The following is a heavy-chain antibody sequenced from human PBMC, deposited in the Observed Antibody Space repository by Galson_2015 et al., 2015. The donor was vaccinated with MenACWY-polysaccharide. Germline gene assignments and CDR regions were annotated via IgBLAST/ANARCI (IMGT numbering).Heavy chain of an antibody. J-gene: IGHJ4*02. V-gene: IGHV3-43*02. CDR3: AKAARSFSSSRCYVLYLDY. D-gene: IGHD2-2*01. CDR1: GFSFDDYA. CDR2: IRGDGTRT. Sequence: SLRLSCAASGFSFDDYATHWVRHVPGKGLEWVSLIRGDGTRTDYADSVMGRFTISRDNSKNSLYLQMNSLRTEDTAFYYCAKAARSFSSSRCYVLYLDYGGQATLVTVSS.